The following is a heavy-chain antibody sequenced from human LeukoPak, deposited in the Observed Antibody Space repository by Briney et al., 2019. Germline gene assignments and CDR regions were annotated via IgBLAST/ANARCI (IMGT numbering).Heavy chain of an antibody. J-gene: IGHJ4*02. CDR2: ISGSGGST. CDR3: ARDRGYYSFDY. V-gene: IGHV3-23*01. Sequence: GGSLRLSCAASGFTFSSYAMSWVRQAPGKGLEWVSAISGSGGSTYYADSVKGRFTISRYNSKNTLYLQMSSLKTDDTAVYYCARDRGYYSFDYWGQGTLVTVSS. D-gene: IGHD3-3*01. CDR1: GFTFSSYA.